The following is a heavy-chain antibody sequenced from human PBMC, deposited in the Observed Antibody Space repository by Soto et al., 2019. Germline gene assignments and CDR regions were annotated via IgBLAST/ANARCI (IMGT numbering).Heavy chain of an antibody. J-gene: IGHJ4*02. CDR1: VGSISSYY. D-gene: IGHD3-22*01. CDR2: IYYSGST. Sequence: SETLSLTCTVSVGSISSYYWSWIRQPPGKGLEWIGYIYYSGSTNYNPSLKSRVTISVDTSKNQFSLKLSSVTAADTAVYYCARVSDSSGYQTPSAPFDYWGQGTLVTVSS. CDR3: ARVSDSSGYQTPSAPFDY. V-gene: IGHV4-59*01.